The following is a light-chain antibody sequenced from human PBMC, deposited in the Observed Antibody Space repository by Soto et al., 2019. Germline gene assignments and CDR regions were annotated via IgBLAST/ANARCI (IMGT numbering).Light chain of an antibody. Sequence: AIRMTQSPSSLSASTGDRVTITCRASQGISSYLAWYQQKPGKAPKLLIYAASTLQSGVPSRFSGSGSGTDFTLTISCLQPDDFATYYCQQYNSYSPWTFGQGTKVDIK. J-gene: IGKJ1*01. CDR1: QGISSY. CDR2: AAS. CDR3: QQYNSYSPWT. V-gene: IGKV1-8*01.